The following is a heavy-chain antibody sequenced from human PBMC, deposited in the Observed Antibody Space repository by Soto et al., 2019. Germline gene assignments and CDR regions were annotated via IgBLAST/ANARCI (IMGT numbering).Heavy chain of an antibody. V-gene: IGHV3-21*01. D-gene: IGHD2-2*01. CDR3: AKGGVGYCSSTSCYLDY. CDR2: ISSSSSYI. CDR1: GFTFSSYS. Sequence: GGSLRLSCAASGFTFSSYSMNWVRQAPGKGLEWVSSISSSSSYIYYADSVKGRFTISRDNSKNTLYLQMNSLRAEDSAVYYCAKGGVGYCSSTSCYLDYWGQGTLVTVSS. J-gene: IGHJ4*02.